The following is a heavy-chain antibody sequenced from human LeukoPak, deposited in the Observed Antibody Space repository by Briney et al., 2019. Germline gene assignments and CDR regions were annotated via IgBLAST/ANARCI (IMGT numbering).Heavy chain of an antibody. V-gene: IGHV3-7*03. D-gene: IGHD3/OR15-3a*01. Sequence: GGSLRLSCAASGFTFGDTWMNWVRQVPGQGLEWVANIKQDGSEKFYVASVKGRFTISRDNGKSSLYLQTNSLRAEDTALYYCATSYDMGWLIGYWGQGTLVTVSS. J-gene: IGHJ4*02. CDR2: IKQDGSEK. CDR1: GFTFGDTW. CDR3: ATSYDMGWLIGY.